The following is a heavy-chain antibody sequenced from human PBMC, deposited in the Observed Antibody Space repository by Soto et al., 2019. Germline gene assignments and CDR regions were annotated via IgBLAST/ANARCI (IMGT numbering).Heavy chain of an antibody. CDR3: ARDRWGSYSFDS. J-gene: IGHJ5*01. CDR2: IIPVFGTA. Sequence: QVQLVQSGAEVKKPGSSVKVSCKASGGVFRNYAINWLRQAPGQGLEWMGGIIPVFGTADYPQKFQGRVTITADESTTTAYMELTRLKTEDTAVYFCARDRWGSYSFDSWGQGTLVTV. D-gene: IGHD1-26*01. V-gene: IGHV1-69*01. CDR1: GGVFRNYA.